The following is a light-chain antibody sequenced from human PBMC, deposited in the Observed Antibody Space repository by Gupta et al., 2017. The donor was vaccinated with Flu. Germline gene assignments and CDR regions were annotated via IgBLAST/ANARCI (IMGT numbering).Light chain of an antibody. CDR3: LLMSGGAGV. CDR2: TTD. V-gene: IGLV7-43*01. J-gene: IGLJ3*02. CDR1: TGAVTSGFY. Sequence: TGTLTCASSTGAVTSGFYPNWFQQKPGQPPRSLIFTTDNRHSWTPARFSGFLLGGKAALTLSGSQPADEADYYCLLMSGGAGVFGGGTKLTVL.